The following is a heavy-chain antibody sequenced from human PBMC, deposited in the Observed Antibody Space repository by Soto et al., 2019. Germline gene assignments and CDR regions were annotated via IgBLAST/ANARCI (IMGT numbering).Heavy chain of an antibody. J-gene: IGHJ5*02. Sequence: QITLKESGPTLVKPTQTLTLTCTFSGFSLSTSGVGVGWIRQPPGKALEWLALIYWDDDKRYSPSLKSRLTITKDTSKNQLVLTMTNMDPVDTATYYCAHRVPSGSYIWFDPWGQGTLVTVSS. V-gene: IGHV2-5*02. D-gene: IGHD3-10*01. CDR1: GFSLSTSGVG. CDR2: IYWDDDK. CDR3: AHRVPSGSYIWFDP.